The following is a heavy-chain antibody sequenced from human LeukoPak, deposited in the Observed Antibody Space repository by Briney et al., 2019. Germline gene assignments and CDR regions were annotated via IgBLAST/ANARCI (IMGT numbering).Heavy chain of an antibody. J-gene: IGHJ4*02. V-gene: IGHV3-53*01. D-gene: IGHD6-13*01. CDR2: IYSGGST. Sequence: GGSLRLSCAASGFTVSSNYMSCVRQAPGKGLEWVSVIYSGGSTYYADSVNGRFTISRDNSKNTLYLQMNSLRAEDTAVYYCARLTADGRLYFVDWGPGTLVTVSS. CDR3: ARLTADGRLYFVD. CDR1: GFTVSSNY.